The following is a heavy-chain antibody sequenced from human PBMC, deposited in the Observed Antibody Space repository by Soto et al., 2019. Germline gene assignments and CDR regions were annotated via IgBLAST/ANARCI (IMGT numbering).Heavy chain of an antibody. Sequence: GGSLRLSCAASGFTFSSYGMHWVRQAPGKGQEWVAAIRSSSSNIYYADSVKGRFTISRDNAKNSLYLQMNSLRAEDTAVYYCARDQVIYGVIAFDIWGQGTMVTVSS. CDR3: ARDQVIYGVIAFDI. V-gene: IGHV3-21*01. D-gene: IGHD4-17*01. CDR1: GFTFSSYG. CDR2: IRSSSSNI. J-gene: IGHJ3*02.